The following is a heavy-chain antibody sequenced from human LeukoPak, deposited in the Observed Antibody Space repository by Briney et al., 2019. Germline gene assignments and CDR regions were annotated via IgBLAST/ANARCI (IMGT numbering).Heavy chain of an antibody. CDR1: DDSFSSHY. CDR3: ARDLVTVTKGFDI. D-gene: IGHD4-17*01. CDR2: ISYIGST. Sequence: TSEALSLNCAVSDDSFSSHYWTWIRQPPGKGLEWIGYISYIGSTNYNPSLKSRVTISIDTSKNQFSLKLSSVTAADTAVYYCARDLVTVTKGFDIWGQGTMVSVSS. V-gene: IGHV4-59*11. J-gene: IGHJ3*02.